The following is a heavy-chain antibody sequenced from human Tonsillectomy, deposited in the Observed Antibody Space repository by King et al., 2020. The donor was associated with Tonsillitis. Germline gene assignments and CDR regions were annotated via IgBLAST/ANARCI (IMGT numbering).Heavy chain of an antibody. Sequence: HVQLVQSGAEVKKPGASVKVSCKASGYTFTSYGISWVRQAPGQGLEWMGGIRAYNGNTNYAQKLQGRVTMTTDTSTSTAYMELRSLRSDDTAVYYCARETKLELGFYYSYGMDVWGQGTTVTVSS. CDR1: GYTFTSYG. D-gene: IGHD1-7*01. V-gene: IGHV1-18*04. CDR2: IRAYNGNT. J-gene: IGHJ6*02. CDR3: ARETKLELGFYYSYGMDV.